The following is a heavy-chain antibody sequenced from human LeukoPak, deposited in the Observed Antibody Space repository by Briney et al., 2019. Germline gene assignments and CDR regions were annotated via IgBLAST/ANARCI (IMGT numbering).Heavy chain of an antibody. CDR3: ARERGYSYGTFDY. J-gene: IGHJ4*02. CDR2: IIPIFGTA. CDR1: GGTFSSYA. D-gene: IGHD5-18*01. V-gene: IGHV1-69*13. Sequence: SVKVSCKASGGTFSSYAISWVRQAPGQGLEWMGGIIPIFGTANYAQKFQGRVTITAYESTRTAYMELSSLRSEDTAVYYCARERGYSYGTFDYWGQGTLVTVSS.